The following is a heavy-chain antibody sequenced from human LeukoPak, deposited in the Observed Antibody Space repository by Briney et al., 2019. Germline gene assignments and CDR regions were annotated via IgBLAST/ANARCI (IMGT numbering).Heavy chain of an antibody. V-gene: IGHV4-34*01. D-gene: IGHD1-26*01. CDR1: GGSFSGYY. CDR3: ARGEWELGY. J-gene: IGHJ4*02. Sequence: SETLSLTCAVYGGSFSGYYWSWIRQPPGKGLEWIGEINHSGSTNYNPSLKSRVTISVDTSKNQFSLKLSSVTAADTTVYYCARGEWELGYWGQGTLVTVSS. CDR2: INHSGST.